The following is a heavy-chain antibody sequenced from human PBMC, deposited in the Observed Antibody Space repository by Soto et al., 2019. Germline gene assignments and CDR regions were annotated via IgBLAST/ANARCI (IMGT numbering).Heavy chain of an antibody. CDR1: GFTFSSYG. Sequence: QVQLVESGGGVVQPGRSLRLSCAASGFTFSSYGMHWVRQAPGKGLEWVAVISYDGSNKYYADSVKGRFTISRDNSKNTLYLQMNSLRAEDTAVYYCAKLPGYCSGGSCLEWVVRDVWGKGTTVTVSS. D-gene: IGHD2-15*01. CDR3: AKLPGYCSGGSCLEWVVRDV. V-gene: IGHV3-30*18. CDR2: ISYDGSNK. J-gene: IGHJ6*04.